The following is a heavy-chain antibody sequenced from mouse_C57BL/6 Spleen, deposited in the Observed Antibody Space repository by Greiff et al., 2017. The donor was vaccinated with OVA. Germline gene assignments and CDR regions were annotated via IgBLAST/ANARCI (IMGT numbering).Heavy chain of an antibody. J-gene: IGHJ2*01. Sequence: QVQLQQPGAELVMPGASVKLSCKASGYTFTSHWMHWVKQRPGQGLEWIGEIDPSDSYTNYNQKFKGKSTLTVDKSSSTAYMQLSSLTSEDSAVYYCARVSGYGNYRFDYWGQGTTLTVAA. D-gene: IGHD2-1*01. CDR2: IDPSDSYT. CDR1: GYTFTSHW. CDR3: ARVSGYGNYRFDY. V-gene: IGHV1-69*01.